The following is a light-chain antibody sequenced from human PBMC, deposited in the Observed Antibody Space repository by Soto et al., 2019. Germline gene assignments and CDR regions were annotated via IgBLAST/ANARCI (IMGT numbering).Light chain of an antibody. CDR3: QQLNRFPRT. CDR2: SAS. Sequence: DIQLTQSPSFLSASVGDRVTLTCRASQDISSYLAWYQQRPGKVPRFLTHSASTLQSGVPSRFSATGSGTTLTLTISSLQAEDIATYYCQQLNRFPRTFGQGTKVEV. CDR1: QDISSY. V-gene: IGKV1-9*01. J-gene: IGKJ1*01.